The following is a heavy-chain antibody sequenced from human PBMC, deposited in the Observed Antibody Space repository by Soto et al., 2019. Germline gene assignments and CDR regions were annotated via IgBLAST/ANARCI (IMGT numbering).Heavy chain of an antibody. V-gene: IGHV4-30-4*01. CDR2: THNSGSP. Sequence: QVQLQESGPGLVRPSQTLSLTCSVSGASIYNGGYFWNWIRQSPGKGLEWFGHTHNSGSPYNNPYLRSRVPVSADTSMDEFALALTSVTDAATAMYYCARGPTSPTVDSWGQGILVTVSS. J-gene: IGHJ4*02. CDR3: ARGPTSPTVDS. CDR1: GASIYNGGYF.